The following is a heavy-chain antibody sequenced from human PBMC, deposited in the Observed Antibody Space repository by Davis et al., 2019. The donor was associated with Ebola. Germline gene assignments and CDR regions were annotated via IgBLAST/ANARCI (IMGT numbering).Heavy chain of an antibody. CDR1: GGSIGSTTYY. CDR2: IFHNGYT. Sequence: SETLSLTCTVSGGSIGSTTYYWGWIRQPPGKGLEWIGYIFHNGYTYYSPSLRSRVTISVDTSKNLFSLKLTSVTAADTAVYYCARLHEGDWGQGTMVTVSS. V-gene: IGHV4-39*07. J-gene: IGHJ3*01. D-gene: IGHD3-16*01. CDR3: ARLHEGD.